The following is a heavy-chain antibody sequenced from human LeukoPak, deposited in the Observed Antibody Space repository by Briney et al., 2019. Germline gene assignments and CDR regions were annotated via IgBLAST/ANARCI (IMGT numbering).Heavy chain of an antibody. CDR3: ARDLVPDDKMPGGAFDI. V-gene: IGHV3-7*01. CDR1: GFTFSSYW. Sequence: PGGSLRLSCAASGFTFSSYWMSWVRQAPGKGLEWVANIKQDGSEKYYVDSVKGRFTISRDNAKNSLYLQMNSLRAEDTAVYYCARDLVPDDKMPGGAFDIWGQGTMVTVSS. D-gene: IGHD1-1*01. J-gene: IGHJ3*02. CDR2: IKQDGSEK.